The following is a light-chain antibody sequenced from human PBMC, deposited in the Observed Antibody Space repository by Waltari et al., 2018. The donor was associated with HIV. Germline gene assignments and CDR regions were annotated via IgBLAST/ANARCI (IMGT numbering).Light chain of an antibody. CDR2: AAS. CDR1: QSISTY. CDR3: QQSYGPLWT. V-gene: IGKV1-39*01. Sequence: DIQMTQSPSSLSASAGDSVTITCRASQSISTYLNWYQQKPGKAPKLLIFAASSLQSGVPSRFSGSGSGTEFTLTISSLQPEDFATYYCQQSYGPLWTFGQGTKVEVK. J-gene: IGKJ1*01.